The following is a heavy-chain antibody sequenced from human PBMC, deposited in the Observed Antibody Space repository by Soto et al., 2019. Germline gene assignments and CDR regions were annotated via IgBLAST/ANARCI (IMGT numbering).Heavy chain of an antibody. V-gene: IGHV3-30-3*01. D-gene: IGHD6-19*01. Sequence: SGGSLRLSCAASGFTFSSYAMHWVRQAPGKXLEWVAVISYDGSNKYYADSVKGRFTISRDNSKNTLYLQMNSLRAEDTAVYYCARDPGIAVAGFYYYHGMDVWGQGTT. CDR3: ARDPGIAVAGFYYYHGMDV. J-gene: IGHJ6*02. CDR2: ISYDGSNK. CDR1: GFTFSSYA.